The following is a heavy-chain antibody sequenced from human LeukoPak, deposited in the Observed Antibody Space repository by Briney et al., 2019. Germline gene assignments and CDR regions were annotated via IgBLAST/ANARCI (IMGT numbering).Heavy chain of an antibody. Sequence: PGRSLRLSCAASGFTFSSYGMHWVRQAPGKGLEWGAVISYDGSNKYYADSVKGRFTISRDNSKNTLYLQMNSLRAEDTAVYYCAKDNSSGRSIYFDYWGQGTLVTVSS. D-gene: IGHD6-19*01. V-gene: IGHV3-30*18. CDR1: GFTFSSYG. CDR2: ISYDGSNK. J-gene: IGHJ4*02. CDR3: AKDNSSGRSIYFDY.